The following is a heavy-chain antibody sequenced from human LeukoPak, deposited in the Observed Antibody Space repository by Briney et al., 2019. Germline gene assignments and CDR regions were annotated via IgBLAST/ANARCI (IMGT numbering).Heavy chain of an antibody. CDR1: GFTFSSYA. CDR3: AKVQGNYYGSGAPQPFDY. CDR2: ISGSASTT. D-gene: IGHD3-10*01. V-gene: IGHV3-23*01. Sequence: GGSLRLSCAASGFTFSSYAMSWVRQAPGKGLEWVSGISGSASTTFYADSVKGRFTISRDNSMNTLYLQMNSLEAEDTAVYYCAKVQGNYYGSGAPQPFDYWGQGTLVTVSS. J-gene: IGHJ4*02.